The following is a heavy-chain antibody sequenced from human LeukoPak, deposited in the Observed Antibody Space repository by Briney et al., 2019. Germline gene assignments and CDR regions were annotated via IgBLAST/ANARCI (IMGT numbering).Heavy chain of an antibody. CDR1: GFSFSSYN. D-gene: IGHD3-10*01. V-gene: IGHV3-48*02. Sequence: GGSLRLSCAASGFSFSSYNMNWVRQAPGKGLEWISYISSSSSAIYHADSVTGRFTISRDNAKNSLYLQMNSLTDEDTAVYYCARLWFGETHWGQGTLVTVSS. CDR2: ISSSSSAI. CDR3: ARLWFGETH. J-gene: IGHJ4*02.